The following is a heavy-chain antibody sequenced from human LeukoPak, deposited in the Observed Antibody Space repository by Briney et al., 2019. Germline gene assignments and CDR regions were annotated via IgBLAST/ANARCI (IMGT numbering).Heavy chain of an antibody. V-gene: IGHV1-18*01. CDR3: ARDPRAYYYDSSGYYQGGLDY. CDR2: ISAYNGNT. J-gene: IGHJ4*02. Sequence: ASVKVSCKASGYTFTTYGISWVRQAPGQGLEWMGWISAYNGNTNYAQKFQGRVTITADESTSTAYMELRSLRSDDTAVYYCARDPRAYYYDSSGYYQGGLDYWGRGTLVTVSS. D-gene: IGHD3-22*01. CDR1: GYTFTTYG.